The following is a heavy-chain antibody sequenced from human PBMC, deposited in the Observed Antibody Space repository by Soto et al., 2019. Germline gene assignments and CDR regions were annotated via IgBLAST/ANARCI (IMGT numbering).Heavy chain of an antibody. CDR3: ARDKITGLFDY. V-gene: IGHV4-34*01. J-gene: IGHJ4*02. CDR1: GGSFSRYY. CDR2: INHSGST. Sequence: SETLSLTCAVYGGSFSRYYWTWIRQPPGTGLEWIGEINHSGSTNYNPSLKSRVTISEDTSKNQFSLKLTSVTAADTAVYYCARDKITGLFDYWGQGTLVTVSS. D-gene: IGHD2-8*02.